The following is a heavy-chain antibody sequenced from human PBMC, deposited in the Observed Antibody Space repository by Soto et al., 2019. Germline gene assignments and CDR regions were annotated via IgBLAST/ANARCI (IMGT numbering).Heavy chain of an antibody. D-gene: IGHD2-15*01. Sequence: PSQPLSLTCTVSGGSSRNVYGSCILQPPGKGLEWIGFIYHSGNTKYNPSLKSRVTISIDTSNNQFSLSLKSVTAADTAVYFCARAHAPTLPFDYWGQGTLVTVSS. J-gene: IGHJ4*02. V-gene: IGHV4-59*01. CDR2: IYHSGNT. CDR1: GGSSRNVY. CDR3: ARAHAPTLPFDY.